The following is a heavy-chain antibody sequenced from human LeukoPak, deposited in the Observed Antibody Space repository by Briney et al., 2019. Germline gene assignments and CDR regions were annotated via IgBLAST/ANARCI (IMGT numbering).Heavy chain of an antibody. Sequence: GGSLRLSCSASGFTFSSYAMHWVRQAPGKGLVWVSRINGDGSSSTYADSVKGRFTISRDNAKNTLYLQMNSLRTEDTAVYYCTRNPGIDVWAQGNTLTVSS. CDR3: TRNPGIDV. CDR1: GFTFSSYA. CDR2: INGDGSSS. J-gene: IGHJ6*02. V-gene: IGHV3-74*01.